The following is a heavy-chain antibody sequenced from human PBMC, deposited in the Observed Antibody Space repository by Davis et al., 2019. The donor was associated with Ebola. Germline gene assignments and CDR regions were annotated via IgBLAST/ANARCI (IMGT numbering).Heavy chain of an antibody. CDR1: GFTLSSYW. Sequence: GESLKISCAASGFTLSSYWVHWVRQAPGKGPVWVSRINRDGSSTGYADSVKGRFTISRDSSKNTVYLQMNNLRAEDTAVYYCARGDFYYGVDVWGQGTTVTVSS. V-gene: IGHV3-74*01. CDR2: INRDGSST. CDR3: ARGDFYYGVDV. J-gene: IGHJ6*02.